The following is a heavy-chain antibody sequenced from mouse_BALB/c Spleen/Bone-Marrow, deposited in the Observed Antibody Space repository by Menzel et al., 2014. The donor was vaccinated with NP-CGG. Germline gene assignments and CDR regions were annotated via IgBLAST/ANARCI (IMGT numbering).Heavy chain of an antibody. D-gene: IGHD4-1*01. CDR3: ARNANWLFTY. V-gene: IGHV1-54*01. J-gene: IGHJ3*01. Sequence: VQLVESGAEVVRPGTSVKVSCKASGYDFTSYLIEWIKQRPGQGLEWIGVINPGSGGSNYNEKFTGKATLTVDKSSSTAYMQLGSLTSDDSAVYLCARNANWLFTYWGQGTLVTVSA. CDR2: INPGSGGS. CDR1: GYDFTSYL.